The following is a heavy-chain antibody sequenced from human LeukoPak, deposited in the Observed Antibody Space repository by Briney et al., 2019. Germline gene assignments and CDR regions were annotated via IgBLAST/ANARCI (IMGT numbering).Heavy chain of an antibody. Sequence: ASVKVSCKASGYTFTSYYMHWVRQAPGQGLEWMGIINPSGGSTNYAQKFQGRLTMTRDMSTDTLYMELSSLRSEDTAVYYCARGRGCSSTSCCSGWFDPWGQGTLVTVSS. CDR2: INPSGGST. D-gene: IGHD2-2*01. V-gene: IGHV1-46*01. CDR1: GYTFTSYY. J-gene: IGHJ5*02. CDR3: ARGRGCSSTSCCSGWFDP.